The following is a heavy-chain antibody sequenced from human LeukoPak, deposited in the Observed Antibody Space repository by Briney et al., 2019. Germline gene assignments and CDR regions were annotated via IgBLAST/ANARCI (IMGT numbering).Heavy chain of an antibody. J-gene: IGHJ4*02. V-gene: IGHV4-39*07. CDR2: IYYSGST. CDR3: AGESSGFDY. CDR1: GFTFSSYS. Sequence: GSLRLSCAASGFTFSSYSMSWVRQPPGKGLEWIGSIYYSGSTYYNPSLKSRVTISVDTSKNQFSLKLSSVTAADTAVYYCAGESSGFDYWGQGTLVTVSP. D-gene: IGHD3-22*01.